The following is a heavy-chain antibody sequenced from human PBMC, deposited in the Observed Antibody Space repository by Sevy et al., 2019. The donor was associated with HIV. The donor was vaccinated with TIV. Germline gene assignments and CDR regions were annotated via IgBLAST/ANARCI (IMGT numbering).Heavy chain of an antibody. CDR1: GFTFTSSA. J-gene: IGHJ3*01. Sequence: ASVKVSCKASGFTFTSSAVQWVRQTRGQRLQWIGWIVVGSGVTNYAQSFQERVSIIGDMSTSTAYMEVTSLTSDDTAVYYCAGEDMTTFGGQFRVFDFWGQGTVVTVSS. D-gene: IGHD3-16*01. CDR2: IVVGSGVT. V-gene: IGHV1-58*01. CDR3: AGEDMTTFGGQFRVFDF.